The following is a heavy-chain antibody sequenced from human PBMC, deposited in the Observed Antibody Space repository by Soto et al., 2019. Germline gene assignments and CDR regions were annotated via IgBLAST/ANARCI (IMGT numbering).Heavy chain of an antibody. D-gene: IGHD3-3*01. CDR2: INHSGST. CDR3: ARVSITIFGVVMGHYYYGMDV. CDR1: GGSFSGYY. J-gene: IGHJ6*02. Sequence: SETLSLTCAVYGGSFSGYYWSWIRQPPEKGLEWIGEINHSGSTKYNPSLKSRVTISVDTSKNQFSLKLSSVTAADTAVYYCARVSITIFGVVMGHYYYGMDVWGQGAPVTVSS. V-gene: IGHV4-34*01.